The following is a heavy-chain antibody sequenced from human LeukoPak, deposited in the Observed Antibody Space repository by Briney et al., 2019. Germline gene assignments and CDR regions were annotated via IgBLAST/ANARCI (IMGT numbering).Heavy chain of an antibody. CDR3: AKDGNSYEDYYYYMDV. J-gene: IGHJ6*03. Sequence: GRSLRLSCAASGFTFSSYGMHWVRQAPGKGLEWVAVISYDGSNKYYADSVKGRFTISRDNSKNTLYLQMNSLRAEDTAVYYCAKDGNSYEDYYYYMDVWGKGTTVTVSS. CDR2: ISYDGSNK. D-gene: IGHD5-18*01. CDR1: GFTFSSYG. V-gene: IGHV3-30*18.